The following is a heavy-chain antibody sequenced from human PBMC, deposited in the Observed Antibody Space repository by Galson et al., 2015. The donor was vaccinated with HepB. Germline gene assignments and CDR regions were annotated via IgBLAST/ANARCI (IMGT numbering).Heavy chain of an antibody. J-gene: IGHJ6*02. CDR2: IWYDGSNK. D-gene: IGHD4-11*01. CDR3: ARDNFHRSNYEEPYYYYYGMDV. Sequence: SLRLSCAASGFTFSSYGMHWVRQAPGKGLEWVAVIWYDGSNKYYADSVKGRFTISRDNSKNTLYLQMNSLRAEDTAVYYCARDNFHRSNYEEPYYYYYGMDVWGQGTTVTVSS. CDR1: GFTFSSYG. V-gene: IGHV3-33*08.